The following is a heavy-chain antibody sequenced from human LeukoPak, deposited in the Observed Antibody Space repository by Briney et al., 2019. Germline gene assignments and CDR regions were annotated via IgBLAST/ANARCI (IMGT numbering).Heavy chain of an antibody. J-gene: IGHJ4*02. CDR3: AKSTSGWYDFDY. CDR2: ISGSAGST. Sequence: GGSLRLSCAASGFTFSSYAMNWVRQAPGKGLEWVSGISGSAGSTYYADSVKGRFTISRDNSKNTLSLQMNSLRAEDTAVYYCAKSTSGWYDFDYWGRGTLVTVSS. V-gene: IGHV3-23*01. CDR1: GFTFSSYA. D-gene: IGHD6-19*01.